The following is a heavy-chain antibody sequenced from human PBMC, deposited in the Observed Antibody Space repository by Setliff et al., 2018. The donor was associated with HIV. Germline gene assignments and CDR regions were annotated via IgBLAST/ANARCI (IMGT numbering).Heavy chain of an antibody. V-gene: IGHV1-8*01. J-gene: IGHJ4*02. CDR2: MNPNSGNT. D-gene: IGHD1-26*01. CDR3: ATSVATFDSVDY. Sequence: GASVKVSCKASGYTFTRYDINWVRQATGQGLEWMGWMNPNSGNTGYAQKFQGRVTMTRNTSISTAYMELSSLRSEDTAVYYCATSVATFDSVDYWGQGTLVTAPQ. CDR1: GYTFTRYD.